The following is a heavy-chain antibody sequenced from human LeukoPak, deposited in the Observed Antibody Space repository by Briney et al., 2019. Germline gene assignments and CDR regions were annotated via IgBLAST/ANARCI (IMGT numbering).Heavy chain of an antibody. D-gene: IGHD3-9*01. CDR3: ARDLDWGAFDA. CDR1: GFTFPRHG. Sequence: PGGTLRLSCAASGFTFPRHGINWVRQAPGKGLEWVSGISPSGSILYYADSVKGRFTISRDNSKNTVSLQMSSLRAEDTALYYCARDLDWGAFDAWGQGTLVTVSS. CDR2: ISPSGSIL. J-gene: IGHJ5*02. V-gene: IGHV3-23*01.